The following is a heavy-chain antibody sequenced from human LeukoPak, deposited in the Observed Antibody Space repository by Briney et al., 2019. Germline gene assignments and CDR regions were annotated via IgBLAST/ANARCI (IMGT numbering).Heavy chain of an antibody. D-gene: IGHD3-3*01. CDR2: INPNSGGT. CDR1: GYTFTSYY. J-gene: IGHJ4*02. Sequence: ASVKVSCKASGYTFTSYYMHWVRQAPGQGLEWMGWINPNSGGTNYAQKFQGRVTMTRDTSISTAYMELSRLRSDDTAVYYCARGQDYDFWSGYYTSVIFDYWGQGTLVTVSS. V-gene: IGHV1-2*02. CDR3: ARGQDYDFWSGYYTSVIFDY.